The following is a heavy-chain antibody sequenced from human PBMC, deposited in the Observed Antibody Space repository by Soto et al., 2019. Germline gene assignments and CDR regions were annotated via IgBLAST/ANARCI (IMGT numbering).Heavy chain of an antibody. CDR2: ISAYNGNT. J-gene: IGHJ4*02. D-gene: IGHD2-21*02. CDR1: GYTFTSYG. Sequence: QVQLVQSGAEVKKPGASVKVSCKASGYTFTSYGISWVRQAPGQGLEWMGWISAYNGNTNYAQKLQGRVTMTTDTYTSTAYMELRSLRSDATALYYCARVTPMNSYYFDYWGQGTLVTVSS. V-gene: IGHV1-18*01. CDR3: ARVTPMNSYYFDY.